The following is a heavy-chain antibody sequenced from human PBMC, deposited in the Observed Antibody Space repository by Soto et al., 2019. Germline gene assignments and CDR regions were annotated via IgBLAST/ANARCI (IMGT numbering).Heavy chain of an antibody. D-gene: IGHD2-8*01. Sequence: QVQLVESGGGVVQPGRSLRLSFAAPEFTFNRHAMHWVRQAPGKGLEGVAVISHDGRIKYYADSVKGRFTISRDNSMNTLDLQMNSLRAEDTAIYFCARVSGHVYATLHGPFDYWGQGTLVTVSS. CDR3: ARVSGHVYATLHGPFDY. CDR1: EFTFNRHA. CDR2: ISHDGRIK. J-gene: IGHJ4*02. V-gene: IGHV3-30*04.